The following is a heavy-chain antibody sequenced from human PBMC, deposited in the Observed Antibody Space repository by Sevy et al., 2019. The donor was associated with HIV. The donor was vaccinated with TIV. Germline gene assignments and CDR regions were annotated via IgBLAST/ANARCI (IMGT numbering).Heavy chain of an antibody. Sequence: GGSLRLSCVASEFIFSSHAVSWVRQAPGKGLEWVSAISGDGENTHYADSVRGRFTISRDNCKNTLYLQMNSLRAEDTAVYYCERDGRGISAFDIWGPGTMVTVSS. CDR2: ISGDGENT. CDR1: EFIFSSHA. CDR3: ERDGRGISAFDI. J-gene: IGHJ3*02. V-gene: IGHV3-23*01. D-gene: IGHD3-3*02.